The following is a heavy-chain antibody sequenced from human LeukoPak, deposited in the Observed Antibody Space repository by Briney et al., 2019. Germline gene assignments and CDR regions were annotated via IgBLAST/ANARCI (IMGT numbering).Heavy chain of an antibody. CDR3: ARDLKGYSSSWYGWP. J-gene: IGHJ5*02. V-gene: IGHV3-7*01. CDR2: IKQDGSEK. Sequence: PGGSLRLSCAASGFSFSSYWMSWVRQAPGKGLEWVANIKQDGSEKYYVDSVKGRFTISRDNAKNSLYLQMNSLRAEDTAVYYCARDLKGYSSSWYGWPWGQGTLVTVSS. CDR1: GFSFSSYW. D-gene: IGHD6-13*01.